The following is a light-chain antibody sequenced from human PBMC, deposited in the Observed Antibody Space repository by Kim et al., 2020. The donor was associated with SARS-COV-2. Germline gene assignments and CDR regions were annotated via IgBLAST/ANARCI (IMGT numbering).Light chain of an antibody. Sequence: DIQMTQSPSLVSASVGDTVTITCRASQGISSWLAWYQQKPGKALKSLIHAASSLQSGVPSRFSGSGSGTDFTLTINSLQPEDFATYYCQQDDSYPRTFGQGTKLDIK. CDR1: QGISSW. CDR2: AAS. J-gene: IGKJ1*01. CDR3: QQDDSYPRT. V-gene: IGKV1D-16*01.